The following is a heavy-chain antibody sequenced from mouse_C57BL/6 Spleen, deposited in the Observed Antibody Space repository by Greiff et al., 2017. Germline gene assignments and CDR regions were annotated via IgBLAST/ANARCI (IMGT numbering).Heavy chain of an antibody. J-gene: IGHJ2*01. CDR1: GFTFSDYY. CDR3: ARGTFFDY. CDR2: INYDGSST. V-gene: IGHV5-16*01. Sequence: EVQLVESEGGLVQPGSSMKLSCTASGFTFSDYYMAWVRQVPEKGLEWVANINYDGSSTYYLDSLKSRFIISRDNAKNILYLQMSSLKSEDTATYYCARGTFFDYWGQGTTLTGSS.